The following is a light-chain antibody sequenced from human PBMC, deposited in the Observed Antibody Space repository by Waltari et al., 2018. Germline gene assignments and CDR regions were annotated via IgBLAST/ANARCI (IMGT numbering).Light chain of an antibody. CDR3: QQYYSTPRT. Sequence: DIVMTQSPDSLAVSLGERATINCKSSQSVLYSSNNKNYLAWYQQKPGQPPKLFIYGASTREAGVPDRFSGSGSGTDFTLTISSLQAEDVAVYYCQQYYSTPRTFGQGTKVEIK. J-gene: IGKJ1*01. V-gene: IGKV4-1*01. CDR1: QSVLYSSNNKNY. CDR2: GAS.